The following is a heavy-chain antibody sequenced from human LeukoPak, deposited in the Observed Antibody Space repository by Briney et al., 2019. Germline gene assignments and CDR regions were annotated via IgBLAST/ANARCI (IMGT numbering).Heavy chain of an antibody. CDR3: ARLYGSGSYYNDFDY. D-gene: IGHD3-10*01. Sequence: SQTLSLTCTVSGGSISSGGYYWSWIRQHPGKGLEWIGYIYYSGSTYYNPSLKSRVTISVDTSKSQFSLKLSSVTAADTAVYYCARLYGSGSYYNDFDYWGQGTLVTVSS. V-gene: IGHV4-31*03. J-gene: IGHJ4*02. CDR1: GGSISSGGYY. CDR2: IYYSGST.